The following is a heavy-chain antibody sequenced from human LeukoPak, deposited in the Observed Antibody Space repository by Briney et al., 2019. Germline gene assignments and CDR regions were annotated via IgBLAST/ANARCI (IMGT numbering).Heavy chain of an antibody. CDR3: ARDRSAYDYDKRWFYYYMDV. CDR1: GGSFSGHY. V-gene: IGHV4-34*10. J-gene: IGHJ6*03. CDR2: INHSKNT. D-gene: IGHD5-12*01. Sequence: SETLSLTCAVYGGSFSGHYWSWIRQPPGKGLEWIGEINHSKNTNYNPSLKSRVTMSVDTSKNQFSLKLSSVTAADTAVYYCARDRSAYDYDKRWFYYYMDVWGKGTTVTISS.